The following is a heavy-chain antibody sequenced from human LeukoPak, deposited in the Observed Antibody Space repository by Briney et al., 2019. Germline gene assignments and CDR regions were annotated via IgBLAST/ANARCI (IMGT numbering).Heavy chain of an antibody. CDR1: GGSISSGGYY. V-gene: IGHV4-31*03. Sequence: PSQTLSLTCTVSGGSISSGGYYWSWIRQHPGKGLEWIEYIYYSGSTYYNPSLKSRVTISVDTSKNQFSLKLSSVAAADTAVYYCARTQSDAFDIWGQGTMVTVSS. CDR3: ARTQSDAFDI. CDR2: IYYSGST. J-gene: IGHJ3*02.